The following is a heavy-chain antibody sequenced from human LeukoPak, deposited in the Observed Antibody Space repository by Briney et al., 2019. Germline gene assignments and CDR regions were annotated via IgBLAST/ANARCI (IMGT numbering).Heavy chain of an antibody. CDR2: IYYSGST. Sequence: PSETLSLTCTVSGGSISSSSYYWGWIRQPPGKGLEWIGSIYYSGSTYYNPSLKSRVTILVDTSKNQFPLKLSSVTAADTAVYYCARDQSTYDSGSYRAFDIWGQGTMVTVSS. CDR3: ARDQSTYDSGSYRAFDI. D-gene: IGHD3-10*01. V-gene: IGHV4-39*06. J-gene: IGHJ3*02. CDR1: GGSISSSSYY.